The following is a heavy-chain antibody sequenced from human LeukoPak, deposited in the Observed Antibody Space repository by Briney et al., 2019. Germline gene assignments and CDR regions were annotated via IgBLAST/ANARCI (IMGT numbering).Heavy chain of an antibody. D-gene: IGHD3-16*01. Sequence: ASMKVSCKASGYTFTSYDINWVRQATGQGLEWMGWMNPNSGNTGYAQKFQGRVTMTRNTSISTAYMELSSLRSEDTAVYYCARVPTYDYVWGSYRTGFDYWGQGTLVTVSS. J-gene: IGHJ4*02. CDR2: MNPNSGNT. CDR1: GYTFTSYD. CDR3: ARVPTYDYVWGSYRTGFDY. V-gene: IGHV1-8*01.